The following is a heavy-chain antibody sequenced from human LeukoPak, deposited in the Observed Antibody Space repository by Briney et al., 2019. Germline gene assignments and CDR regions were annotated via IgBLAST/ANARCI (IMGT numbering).Heavy chain of an antibody. D-gene: IGHD3-10*01. V-gene: IGHV4-4*07. CDR2: IYSSGST. Sequence: SETLSLTCTVSGGSISSYYWNWIRQPAGKGLEWIGRIYSSGSTNCNPSLKSRVTMSVDTSKNQFSLKLSSVTAADTAVYYCARDPSSFGGRLDPWGQGTLVAVSS. CDR1: GGSISSYY. CDR3: ARDPSSFGGRLDP. J-gene: IGHJ5*02.